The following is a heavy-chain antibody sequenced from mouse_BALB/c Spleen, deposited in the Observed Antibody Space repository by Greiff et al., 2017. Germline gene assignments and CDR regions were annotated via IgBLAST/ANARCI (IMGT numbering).Heavy chain of an antibody. CDR2: INPSSGYT. CDR3: ARGGTTGRLAY. V-gene: IGHV1-4*01. Sequence: VMLVESGAELARPGASVKMSCKASGYTFTSYTMHWVKQRPGQGLEWIGYINPSSGYTNYNQKFKDKATLTADKSSSTAYMQLSSLTSEDSAVYYCARGGTTGRLAYWGQGTLVTVSA. J-gene: IGHJ3*01. D-gene: IGHD1-1*01. CDR1: GYTFTSYT.